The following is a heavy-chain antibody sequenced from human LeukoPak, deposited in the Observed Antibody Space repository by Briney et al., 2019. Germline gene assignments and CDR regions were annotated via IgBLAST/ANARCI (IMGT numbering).Heavy chain of an antibody. CDR2: IYYSGST. Sequence: SETLSLTCTVSGGSISSSSYYWGWIRQPPGKGLEWIGSIYYSGSTYYNPSLKSRVTISVDTSKNQFSLELSSVTAADTAVYYCARGSPKHDSWGQGTLVTVSS. J-gene: IGHJ5*01. CDR1: GGSISSSSYY. V-gene: IGHV4-39*01. CDR3: ARGSPKHDS.